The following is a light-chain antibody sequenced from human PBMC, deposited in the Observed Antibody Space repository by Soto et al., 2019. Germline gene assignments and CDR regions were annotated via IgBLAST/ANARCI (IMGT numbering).Light chain of an antibody. Sequence: EVVLTQSPGTLSLSPGARATLSCRASQSVGYSLAWYQQRPGQAPTLLISDASTRAPGIPDRFSGSGSGTDFTLTISRLQPEDYALYYCQQYGPSLITFGQGTRLEIK. CDR2: DAS. V-gene: IGKV3-20*01. CDR3: QQYGPSLIT. CDR1: QSVGYS. J-gene: IGKJ5*01.